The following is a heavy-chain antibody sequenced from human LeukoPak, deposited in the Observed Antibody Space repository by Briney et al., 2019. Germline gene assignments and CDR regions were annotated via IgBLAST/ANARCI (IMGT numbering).Heavy chain of an antibody. V-gene: IGHV3-30*18. D-gene: IGHD3-9*01. Sequence: SCKVSGYTLTELSMYWVRQAPGKGLEWVAVISYDGSNKYYADSVRGRFTISRDNSKNTLYLQMNSLRAEDTAVYYCAKDPVLRYFDWLPSASGGHYYGMDVWGQGTTVTVSS. CDR2: ISYDGSNK. J-gene: IGHJ6*02. CDR3: AKDPVLRYFDWLPSASGGHYYGMDV. CDR1: GYTLTELS.